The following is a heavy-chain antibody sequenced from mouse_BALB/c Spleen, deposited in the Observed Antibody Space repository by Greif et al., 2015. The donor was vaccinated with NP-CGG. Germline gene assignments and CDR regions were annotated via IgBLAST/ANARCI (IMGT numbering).Heavy chain of an antibody. CDR1: GFTFSSFG. J-gene: IGHJ4*01. D-gene: IGHD1-1*01. CDR2: ISSGSSTI. Sequence: EVMLVESGGGLVQPGGSRKLSCAASGFTFSSFGMHWVRQAPEKGLEWVAYISSGSSTIYYADTVKGRFTISRDNPKNTLFLQMTSLRSEDTAMYYCARGGRSYAMDYWGQGTSVTVSS. CDR3: ARGGRSYAMDY. V-gene: IGHV5-17*02.